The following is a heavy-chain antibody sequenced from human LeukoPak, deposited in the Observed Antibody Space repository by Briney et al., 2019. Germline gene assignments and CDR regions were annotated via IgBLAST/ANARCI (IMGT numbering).Heavy chain of an antibody. CDR1: GYTFTGYY. J-gene: IGHJ4*02. V-gene: IGHV1-2*02. Sequence: ASVKVSCKASGYTFTGYYMHWVRQAPGQGLEWMGWINPNSGGTNYAQKFRGRVTMTRDTSISTAYMELSRLRSDDTAVYYCARDRSNAYYYDSSGYFQRGFDYWGQGTLVTVSS. CDR2: INPNSGGT. CDR3: ARDRSNAYYYDSSGYFQRGFDY. D-gene: IGHD3-22*01.